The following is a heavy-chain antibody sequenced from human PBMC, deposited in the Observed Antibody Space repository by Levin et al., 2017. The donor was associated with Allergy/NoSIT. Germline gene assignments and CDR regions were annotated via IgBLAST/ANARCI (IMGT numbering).Heavy chain of an antibody. D-gene: IGHD3-10*01. CDR1: GFTFSNYA. CDR2: ISHNGEST. J-gene: IGHJ6*02. CDR3: VKEGRYYGSGSYYNGGMDV. Sequence: GGSLRLSCSASGFTFSNYAMHWVRQAPGKGLEYVSAISHNGESTYYADSVKGRFTISRDNSKNTLYFQMSSLRAEDTAVYYCVKEGRYYGSGSYYNGGMDVWGQGTTVTVSS. V-gene: IGHV3-64D*06.